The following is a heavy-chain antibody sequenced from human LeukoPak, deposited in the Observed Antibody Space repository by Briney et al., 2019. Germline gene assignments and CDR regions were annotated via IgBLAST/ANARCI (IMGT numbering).Heavy chain of an antibody. CDR3: ARDSRVGVFDY. Sequence: PSETLSLTCTVSGGSISSSSYYWGWIRQPPGKGLEWIGSIYYSGSTYYNPSLKSRVTISVDTSKNQFSLKLSSVTAADTAVYYCARDSRVGVFDYWGQGNLVTVSS. CDR2: IYYSGST. V-gene: IGHV4-39*07. CDR1: GGSISSSSYY. J-gene: IGHJ4*02. D-gene: IGHD1-26*01.